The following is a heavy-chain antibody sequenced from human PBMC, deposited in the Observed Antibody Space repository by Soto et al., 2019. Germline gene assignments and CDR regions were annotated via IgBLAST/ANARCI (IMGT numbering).Heavy chain of an antibody. CDR2: ITHSGST. D-gene: IGHD5-18*01. V-gene: IGHV4-59*01. CDR3: ARIPRGPSFGGFDP. Sequence: QVQLQESGPGLVKPSETLSLACTVSRGSISSYYWSWFRQTPGKGLEWIGYITHSGSTKYNPSLASRVMVSIDTSRQQFSLRLISVTAAATAVYYCARIPRGPSFGGFDPWGQGSLVIVSS. CDR1: RGSISSYY. J-gene: IGHJ5*02.